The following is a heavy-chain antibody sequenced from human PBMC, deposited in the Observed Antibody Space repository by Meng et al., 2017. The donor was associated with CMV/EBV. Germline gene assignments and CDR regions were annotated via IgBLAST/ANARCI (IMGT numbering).Heavy chain of an antibody. Sequence: SVKVSCKASEGTFSSYAISWVRQAPGQGLEWMGGIIPILGIANYAQKFQGRVTITADKSTSTAYMELGSLRSEDTAVYYCARGYSCSSTSCYTFVSNWGQGTLVTVSS. J-gene: IGHJ4*02. CDR3: ARGYSCSSTSCYTFVSN. CDR1: EGTFSSYA. D-gene: IGHD2-2*02. CDR2: IIPILGIA. V-gene: IGHV1-69*10.